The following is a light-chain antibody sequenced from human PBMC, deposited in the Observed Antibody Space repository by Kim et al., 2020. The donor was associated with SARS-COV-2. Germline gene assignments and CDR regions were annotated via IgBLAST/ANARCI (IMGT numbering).Light chain of an antibody. CDR1: QSVSSN. CDR3: QQYSHWPLT. Sequence: EIVMTQSPATLSVSPGERATLSCRASQSVSSNLAWYQQKPGQAPRLLIYGASTRATGIPGRFSGSGSGTEFTLTISSLQSEDFAVYYCQQYSHWPLTFGGGTKVDNK. J-gene: IGKJ4*01. V-gene: IGKV3-15*01. CDR2: GAS.